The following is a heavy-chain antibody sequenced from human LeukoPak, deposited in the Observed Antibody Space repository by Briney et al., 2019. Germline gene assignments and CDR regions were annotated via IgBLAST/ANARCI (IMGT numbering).Heavy chain of an antibody. CDR1: GLTLSDYY. V-gene: IGHV3-11*01. J-gene: IGHJ4*02. D-gene: IGHD3/OR15-3a*01. CDR3: ARRRDFIDY. CDR2: SSSSGSTI. Sequence: GGSLRLSCAASGLTLSDYYMSWIRQAPAKGLEWVSYSSSSGSTIYYADSVKGRFAISRDNAKNSLYLQMNSLRAEDTAVYYCARRRDFIDYWGQGTLVTVSS.